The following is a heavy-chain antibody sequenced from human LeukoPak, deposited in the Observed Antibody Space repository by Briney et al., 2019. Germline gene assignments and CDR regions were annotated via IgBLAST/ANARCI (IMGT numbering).Heavy chain of an antibody. V-gene: IGHV1-18*01. J-gene: IGHJ6*02. D-gene: IGHD6-6*01. CDR3: ARDTPLEYSSSSLLVSGMDV. CDR1: GYTFTSYG. CDR2: ISAYNGNT. Sequence: ASVKVSCEASGYTFTSYGISWVRQAPGQGLEWMGWISAYNGNTNYAQKLQGRVTMTTDTSTSTAYMELRSLRSDDTAVYYCARDTPLEYSSSSLLVSGMDVWGQGTTVTVSS.